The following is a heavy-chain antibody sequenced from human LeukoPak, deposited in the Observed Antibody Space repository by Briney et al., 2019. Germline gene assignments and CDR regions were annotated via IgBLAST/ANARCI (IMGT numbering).Heavy chain of an antibody. D-gene: IGHD6-19*01. J-gene: IGHJ4*02. V-gene: IGHV4-4*07. CDR1: GVSISSYY. CDR2: MFTSGST. CDR3: ARIYSRGWSLDS. Sequence: SETLSLTCSVSGVSISSYYWTWIRQSAGKGLEWIGRMFTSGSTKYSPSFESRVTMSRDASKNQFSLRLNSVTAADTAIYYCARIYSRGWSLDSWGPGTLVTASS.